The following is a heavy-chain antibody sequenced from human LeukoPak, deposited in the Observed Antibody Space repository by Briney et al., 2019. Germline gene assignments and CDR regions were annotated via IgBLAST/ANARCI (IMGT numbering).Heavy chain of an antibody. CDR1: GGSISSYY. CDR2: IYTSGST. D-gene: IGHD3-10*01. Sequence: SETLSLTCTVSGGSISSYYWSWIRQPAGKGLEWIGRIYTSGSTNYNPSLKSRVTMSVDTSKNQFSLKLSSVTAADTAVYYCARDLDTMVRGVIMSWFDPWGQGTLVTASS. J-gene: IGHJ5*02. V-gene: IGHV4-4*07. CDR3: ARDLDTMVRGVIMSWFDP.